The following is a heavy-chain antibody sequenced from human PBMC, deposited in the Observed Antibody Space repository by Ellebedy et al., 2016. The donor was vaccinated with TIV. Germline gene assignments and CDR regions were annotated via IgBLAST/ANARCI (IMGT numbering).Heavy chain of an antibody. D-gene: IGHD3-9*01. CDR1: RFTFSSYA. CDR3: ARDVDVDWFPDRFDY. V-gene: IGHV3-30*04. J-gene: IGHJ4*02. Sequence: GESLKISCAASRFTFSSYAMHWVRQAPGKGLEWVAFISFDGSNIYYADSVKGRFTISRDNSKNTLYLQMNSLRPEDTAVYYCARDVDVDWFPDRFDYWGQGTLVTVSS. CDR2: ISFDGSNI.